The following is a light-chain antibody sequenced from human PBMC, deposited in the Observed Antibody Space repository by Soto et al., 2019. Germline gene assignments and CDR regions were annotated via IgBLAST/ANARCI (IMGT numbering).Light chain of an antibody. CDR1: QGISSY. CDR2: AAS. CDR3: QQGYSTPIT. V-gene: IGKV1-8*01. Sequence: PSSFSSSTGDRVTITCRASQGISSYLAWYQQKPGKAPKLLIYAASTLQSGVPSRFSGSGSGTDFTLTISCLQSEDFATFYCQQGYSTPITFGQGTRLEI. J-gene: IGKJ5*01.